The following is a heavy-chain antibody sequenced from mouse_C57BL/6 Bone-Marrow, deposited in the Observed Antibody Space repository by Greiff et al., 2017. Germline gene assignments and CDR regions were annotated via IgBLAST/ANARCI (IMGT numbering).Heavy chain of an antibody. V-gene: IGHV1-64*01. CDR3: ARVRGYGSLDY. CDR1: GYTFTSYW. Sequence: VQLQQPGAELVKPGASVKLSCKASGYTFTSYWMHWVKQRPGQGLEWIGMIHPNSGSTNYNEKFKSKATLTVDKSSSTAYMQLSSLTSEDSAVYYCARVRGYGSLDYWGQGTTLTVSS. J-gene: IGHJ2*01. D-gene: IGHD1-1*01. CDR2: IHPNSGST.